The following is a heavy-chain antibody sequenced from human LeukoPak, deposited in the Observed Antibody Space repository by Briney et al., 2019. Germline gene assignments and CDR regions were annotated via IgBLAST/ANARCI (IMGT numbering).Heavy chain of an antibody. CDR3: ASSMAYNCLDY. CDR1: GFTFSSFG. V-gene: IGHV3-33*01. Sequence: GGSLRLSCAASGFTFSSFGMHWVRQAPGKGLEWVAVIWNDGSNNYYADFVKGRFTISRDNAKNTLYLRMNSLRPEDTAVYYCASSMAYNCLDYWGQGTLVTVSS. CDR2: IWNDGSNN. J-gene: IGHJ4*02. D-gene: IGHD5-24*01.